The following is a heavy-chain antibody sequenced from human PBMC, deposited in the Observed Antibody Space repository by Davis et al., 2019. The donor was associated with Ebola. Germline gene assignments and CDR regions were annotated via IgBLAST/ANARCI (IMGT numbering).Heavy chain of an antibody. J-gene: IGHJ4*02. CDR1: GLTFSSYA. D-gene: IGHD1-26*01. V-gene: IGHV3-23*01. CDR3: PKHGRDYDY. Sequence: GGSLRLSCAASGLTFSSYAMSWVRQAPGKGLEWVSGVSAGGGSTDYADSVKGRFTISRDNAKSSLYLQMNSLRTEDTAIYFCPKHGRDYDYWGQGALVTVSS. CDR2: VSAGGGST.